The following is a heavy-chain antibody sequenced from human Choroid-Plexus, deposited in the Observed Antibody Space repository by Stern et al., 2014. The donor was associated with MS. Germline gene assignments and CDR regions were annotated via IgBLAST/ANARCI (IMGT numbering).Heavy chain of an antibody. CDR1: GFSISSLG. V-gene: IGHV3-30*03. CDR2: ISFVGSNK. J-gene: IGHJ6*02. CDR3: MGVGDAMDV. Sequence: VQLVESGGGVVQPGRSLRLSCAASGFSISSLGMHWVRQAPGKGLEWVAVISFVGSNKKYGDAVKGRFSISNDNSNNTMYLQMNSLRPEDTAVYYCMGVGDAMDVWGQGTTVIVS.